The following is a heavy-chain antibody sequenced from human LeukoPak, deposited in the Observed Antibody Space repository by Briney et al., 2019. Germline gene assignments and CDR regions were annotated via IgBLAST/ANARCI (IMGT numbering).Heavy chain of an antibody. D-gene: IGHD6-19*01. CDR1: GGSISSSSYY. J-gene: IGHJ5*02. CDR3: ARNSSGCSFDR. CDR2: IYYSGST. V-gene: IGHV4-39*01. Sequence: PSETLSLTCTVSGGSISSSSYYWGWIRQPPGKGLEWIGSIYYSGSTYYNPSLKSRVTISVDTSKNQFSLKLSSVTAADTAVYYCARNSSGCSFDRWGQGTLVTVSS.